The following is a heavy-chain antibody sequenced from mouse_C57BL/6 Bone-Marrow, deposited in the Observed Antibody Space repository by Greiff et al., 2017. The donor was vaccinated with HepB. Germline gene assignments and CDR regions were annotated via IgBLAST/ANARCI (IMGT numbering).Heavy chain of an antibody. D-gene: IGHD2-4*01. J-gene: IGHJ3*01. Sequence: QVQLKQSGPGLVQPSQSLSITCTVSGFSLTSYGVHWVRQSPGKGLEWLGVRWSGGSTDYNAAFISRLSISKDNSKSQVFFKMNSLQADDTAIYYCARNWDDYDGAWFAYWGQGTLVTVSA. CDR1: GFSLTSYG. CDR2: RWSGGST. CDR3: ARNWDDYDGAWFAY. V-gene: IGHV2-2*01.